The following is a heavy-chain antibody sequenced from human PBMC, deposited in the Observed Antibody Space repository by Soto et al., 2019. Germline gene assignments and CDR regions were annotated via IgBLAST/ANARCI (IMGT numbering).Heavy chain of an antibody. V-gene: IGHV3-21*01. Sequence: EVQLVESGGGLVMPGGSLRLSCIASGFSFSTYSMNWVRQAPGKGLEWVSSIRRSGDYTYYADSLKGRFTNSRDNAKTLRSLTMISLRAANTAVYYCARSTSIGGMDVWGQGTTVTVSS. CDR1: GFSFSTYS. CDR2: IRRSGDYT. CDR3: ARSTSIGGMDV. J-gene: IGHJ6*02. D-gene: IGHD6-6*01.